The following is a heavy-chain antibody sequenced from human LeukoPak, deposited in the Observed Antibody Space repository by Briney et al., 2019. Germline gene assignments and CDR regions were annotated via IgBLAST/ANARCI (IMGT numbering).Heavy chain of an antibody. Sequence: SETLSLTCTVSGGSISSSSYYWGWIRQPPGKGLEWIGSIYYSGSTYYNPSLKSRVTISVDTSKNQFSLKLSSVTAADTAVYYCARHPPYNWNHGFDPWGQGTLVTVSS. V-gene: IGHV4-39*01. J-gene: IGHJ5*02. CDR1: GGSISSSSYY. CDR2: IYYSGST. D-gene: IGHD1-14*01. CDR3: ARHPPYNWNHGFDP.